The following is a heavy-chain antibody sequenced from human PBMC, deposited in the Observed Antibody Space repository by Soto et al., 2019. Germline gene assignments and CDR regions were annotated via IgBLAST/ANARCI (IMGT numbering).Heavy chain of an antibody. CDR3: AMSVGSGWSKSDY. CDR2: ITSTGGST. Sequence: EVQLLESGGGLVQPGGSLRLSCAASGFTFSSNAMSWVRQTPGKGLEWVSAITSTGGSTYYADSVKGRFTISRDNSKNTLFLQMDSVRAEDTAIYYCAMSVGSGWSKSDYWGQGTLVTFSS. J-gene: IGHJ4*02. CDR1: GFTFSSNA. D-gene: IGHD6-19*01. V-gene: IGHV3-23*01.